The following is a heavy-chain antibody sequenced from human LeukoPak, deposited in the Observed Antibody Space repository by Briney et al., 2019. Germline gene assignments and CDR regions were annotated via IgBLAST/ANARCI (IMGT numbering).Heavy chain of an antibody. D-gene: IGHD6-19*01. CDR1: GGTFSSYA. V-gene: IGHV1-69*13. CDR3: ARVLLLSGGNRHHSGWFDY. J-gene: IGHJ4*02. CDR2: SIPIFGTA. Sequence: ASVKVSCKASGGTFSSYAISWVRQAPGQGLEWMGGSIPIFGTANYAQKFQGRVTITADESTSTAYMELSSLRSEDTAVYYCARVLLLSGGNRHHSGWFDYWGQGTLVTVSS.